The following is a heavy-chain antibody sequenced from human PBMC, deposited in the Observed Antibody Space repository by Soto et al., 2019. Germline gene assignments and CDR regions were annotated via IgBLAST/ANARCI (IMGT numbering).Heavy chain of an antibody. D-gene: IGHD6-19*01. Sequence: QVQLVESGGGVVQPGRSLRLSCAASGFTFSSYGMHWVRQAPGKGLEWVAVIWYDGSNKYYADSVKGRFTISRDNSKNTLCLQMNSLRAEDTAVYYCAREGFSSGWRQNWFDPWGQGTLVTVSS. V-gene: IGHV3-33*01. CDR2: IWYDGSNK. CDR1: GFTFSSYG. J-gene: IGHJ5*02. CDR3: AREGFSSGWRQNWFDP.